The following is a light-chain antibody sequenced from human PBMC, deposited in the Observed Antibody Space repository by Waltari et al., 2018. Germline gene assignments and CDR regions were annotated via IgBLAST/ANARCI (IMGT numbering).Light chain of an antibody. CDR2: YVN. V-gene: IGLV2-11*01. Sequence: QSALTQPRSVSGSPGQSVTISCTGANDFVSWYQHHPGKPPRFIIYYVNQRPSGVPDRFSGSKSGNAASLTISGLQPEDEGDYYCSSFADSYTWVFGGGTKLTVL. J-gene: IGLJ3*02. CDR1: NDF. CDR3: SSFADSYTWV.